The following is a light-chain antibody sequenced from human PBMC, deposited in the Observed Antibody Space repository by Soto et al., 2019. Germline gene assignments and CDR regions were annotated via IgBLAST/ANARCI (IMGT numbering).Light chain of an antibody. CDR3: LPYAGAPCT. CDR2: AAN. V-gene: IGKV3-20*01. CDR1: QSVTSNY. J-gene: IGKJ4*02. Sequence: EIVLTQSPGTLSLSPGERAALSCKASQSVTSNYLAWYQQRPGQAPRLLIYAANRRATGSPDRLTVSGSGTDVNLTISSLDPEDSALYYCLPYAGAPCTFGEGTSVEIK.